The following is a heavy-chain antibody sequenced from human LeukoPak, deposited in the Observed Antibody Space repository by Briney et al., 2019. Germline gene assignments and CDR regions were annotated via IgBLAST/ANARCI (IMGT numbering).Heavy chain of an antibody. V-gene: IGHV1-46*01. D-gene: IGHD2-2*02. CDR3: AGPRYCSSTSCYTRDYYYGMDV. CDR1: GYTFTSYY. Sequence: ASVKVSCKASGYTFTSYYMHWVRQAPGQGLGWMGIINPSGGSTSYAQKFQGRVTMTRDTSTSTVCMELSSLRSEDTAVYYCAGPRYCSSTSCYTRDYYYGMDVWGQGTTVTVSS. J-gene: IGHJ6*02. CDR2: INPSGGST.